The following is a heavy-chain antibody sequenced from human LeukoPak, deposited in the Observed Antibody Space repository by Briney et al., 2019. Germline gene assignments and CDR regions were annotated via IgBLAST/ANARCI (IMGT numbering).Heavy chain of an antibody. J-gene: IGHJ4*02. CDR1: GGSISSGGYY. CDR2: IYYSGST. V-gene: IGHV4-31*03. CDR3: ARGLGRGLKITPGDY. D-gene: IGHD1-14*01. Sequence: SETLSLTCTVSGGSISSGGYYWSWIRQHPGKGLEWIGYIYYSGSTYYNPSLKSRVTISVDTSKNQFSLKLSSVTAADTAVYYCARGLGRGLKITPGDYWGQGTLVTVSS.